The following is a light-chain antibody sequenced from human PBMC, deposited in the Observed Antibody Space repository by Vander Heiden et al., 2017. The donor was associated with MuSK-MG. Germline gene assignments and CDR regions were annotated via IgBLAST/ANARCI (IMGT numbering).Light chain of an antibody. CDR1: LSFRSC. Sequence: DMEMTQSPSTLSASVGDRVTIACRANLSFRSCLAWYQQKPVKAPNLLIYDASTLQSGVPSRFSGSGSGTEYTLTISSLHPDDFAAYYCQQYNRSPFTVGRWTTVDIK. CDR3: QQYNRSPFT. CDR2: DAS. J-gene: IGKJ3*01. V-gene: IGKV1-5*01.